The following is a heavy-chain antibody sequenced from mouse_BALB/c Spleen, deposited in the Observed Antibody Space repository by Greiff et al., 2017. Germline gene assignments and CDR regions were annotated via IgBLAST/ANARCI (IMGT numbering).Heavy chain of an antibody. CDR2: ISSGSSTI. CDR1: GFTFSSFG. CDR3: ARGGFKAWFAY. J-gene: IGHJ3*01. Sequence: EVKVVESGGGLVQPGGSRKLSCAASGFTFSSFGMHWVRQAPEKGLEWVAYISSGSSTIYYADTVKGRFTISRDNPKNTLFLQRTSLRSEDTAMYYCARGGFKAWFAYWGQGTLVTVSA. V-gene: IGHV5-17*02.